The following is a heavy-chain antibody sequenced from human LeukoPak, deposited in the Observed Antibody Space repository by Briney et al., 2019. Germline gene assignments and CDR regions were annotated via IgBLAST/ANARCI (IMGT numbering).Heavy chain of an antibody. J-gene: IGHJ5*02. V-gene: IGHV4-38-2*01. CDR3: ARWVSSNRNWFDP. D-gene: IGHD6-13*01. Sequence: SETLSLTCAVSGYSISHGYYWGWVRQPPGKGLEWIGVVYHTGNAYYNPSLKSRVTTSVDTSNNQFSLRVTSVTAADTAVYCCARWVSSNRNWFDPWGQGTLVIVSS. CDR1: GYSISHGYY. CDR2: VYHTGNA.